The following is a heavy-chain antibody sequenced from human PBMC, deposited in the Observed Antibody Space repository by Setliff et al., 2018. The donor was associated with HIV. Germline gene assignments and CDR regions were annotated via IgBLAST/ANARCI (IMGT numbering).Heavy chain of an antibody. CDR3: ARGHVGAFDI. CDR1: GFIFSTSW. V-gene: IGHV3-7*01. J-gene: IGHJ3*02. Sequence: ESLRLSCAASGFIFSTSWMSWVRQAPGKGPEWVANVKPDGSGIYYVDSVKGRFTISRDNAKNSLYLDMNSLRAEDTAVYYCARGHVGAFDIWGQGTMVTVSS. CDR2: VKPDGSGI.